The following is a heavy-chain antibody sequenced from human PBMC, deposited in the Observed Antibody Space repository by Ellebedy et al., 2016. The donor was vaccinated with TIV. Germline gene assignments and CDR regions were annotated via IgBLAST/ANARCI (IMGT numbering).Heavy chain of an antibody. CDR1: GGSISPDY. Sequence: MPSETLSLTCTIAGGSISPDYWAWIRQPPGTGLEWIRFIHHLGSTNYNPSLKNRVTISIDTSKSQFSLNLNSVTAADTAVYYCARKSPPNWSFDLWGRGTLVTVSS. V-gene: IGHV4-59*01. J-gene: IGHJ2*01. CDR2: IHHLGST. CDR3: ARKSPPNWSFDL.